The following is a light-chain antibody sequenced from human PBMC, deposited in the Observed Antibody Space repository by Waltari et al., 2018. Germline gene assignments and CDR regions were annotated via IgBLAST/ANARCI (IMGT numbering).Light chain of an antibody. Sequence: EVVLTQSPDMLSLSPGERATLSCRASQSVTTNLARYQQQPGQPPRLLIYGAATRATGIPARFSGSGSGTDFTLTISSLQSEDFGVYYCQQYDNWPPYTFGQGTKLEMK. CDR2: GAA. CDR1: QSVTTN. V-gene: IGKV3-15*01. CDR3: QQYDNWPPYT. J-gene: IGKJ2*01.